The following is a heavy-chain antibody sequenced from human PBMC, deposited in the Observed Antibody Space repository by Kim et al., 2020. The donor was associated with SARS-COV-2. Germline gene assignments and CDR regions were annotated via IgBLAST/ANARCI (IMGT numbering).Heavy chain of an antibody. CDR1: GFTFGSYS. CDR3: ARDYYGSGSLDAFDI. CDR2: ISSSASTI. J-gene: IGHJ3*02. D-gene: IGHD3-10*01. V-gene: IGHV3-48*04. Sequence: GGSLRLSCAASGFTFGSYSLNWVRQAPGKGLEWVSYISSSASTIHYADSVKGRFTISRDNAKNSLYLQMNSLRAEDTAVYFCARDYYGSGSLDAFDIWGQGRMVTVSS.